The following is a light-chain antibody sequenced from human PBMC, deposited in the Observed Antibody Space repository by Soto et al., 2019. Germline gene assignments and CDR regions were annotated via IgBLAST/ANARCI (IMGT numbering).Light chain of an antibody. J-gene: IGKJ1*01. Sequence: EIVMTQSPATLSVSPGERATLSCRASQSVSRKLAWYQQTRGQAPRLLMYCASTRATGVPAMFSGSGSGTEFILTISNLPSEDFAVYHCQQYDKWPRTFGQGTKVEI. CDR2: CAS. CDR1: QSVSRK. CDR3: QQYDKWPRT. V-gene: IGKV3-15*01.